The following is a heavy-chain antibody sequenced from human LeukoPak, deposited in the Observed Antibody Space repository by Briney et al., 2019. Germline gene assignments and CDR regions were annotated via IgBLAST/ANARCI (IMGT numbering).Heavy chain of an antibody. CDR2: ISSSGSTT. CDR1: GFTFSSYE. D-gene: IGHD3-16*02. J-gene: IGHJ4*02. V-gene: IGHV3-48*03. CDR3: ARVRLGFGGVIVLDY. Sequence: GGSLRLSCAASGFTFSSYEMNWVRQAPGKGLEWVSYISSSGSTTYYADSVKGRFTISRDNAKNSLYLQMNSLRAEDTAVYYCARVRLGFGGVIVLDYWGQGTLVTVSS.